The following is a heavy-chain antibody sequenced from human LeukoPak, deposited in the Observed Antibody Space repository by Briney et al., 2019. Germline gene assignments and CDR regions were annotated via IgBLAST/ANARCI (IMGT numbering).Heavy chain of an antibody. D-gene: IGHD2-2*01. CDR2: IRYDGSNK. J-gene: IGHJ4*02. Sequence: PGGSLRLSCAASGFTFSSYGMHWVRQAPGKGLEWVAFIRYDGSNKYYADSVKGRFTISRDNSKNTLYLQMNSLRAEDTAVYYCAKERVVVVPAAILLDYWGQGTLVTVSS. CDR1: GFTFSSYG. V-gene: IGHV3-30*02. CDR3: AKERVVVVPAAILLDY.